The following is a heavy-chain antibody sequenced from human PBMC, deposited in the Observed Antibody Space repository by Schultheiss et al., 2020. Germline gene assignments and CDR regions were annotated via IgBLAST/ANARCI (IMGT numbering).Heavy chain of an antibody. Sequence: SETLSLTCTVSGGSISSGDYYWSWIRQPPGKGLEWIGYIYYSGSTNYNPSLKSRVTISVDTSKNQFSLKLSSVTAADTAVYYCARGDSSSWHPSNWFDPWGQGTLVTGSS. CDR2: IYYSGST. CDR1: GGSISSGDYY. V-gene: IGHV4-61*08. J-gene: IGHJ5*02. D-gene: IGHD6-13*01. CDR3: ARGDSSSWHPSNWFDP.